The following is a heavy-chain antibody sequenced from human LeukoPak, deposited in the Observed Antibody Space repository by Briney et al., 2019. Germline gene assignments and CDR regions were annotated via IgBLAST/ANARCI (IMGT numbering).Heavy chain of an antibody. Sequence: GGSLRLSCAASGFTFSSYWMHWVRQAPGKGLVWVSRINSDGSSTSYADSVKGRFTISRDNAKNTLYLQMNSLRAEDTALYHCARGVGTRDDAFDIWGQGTMVTVSS. CDR3: ARGVGTRDDAFDI. CDR1: GFTFSSYW. D-gene: IGHD2-15*01. CDR2: INSDGSST. V-gene: IGHV3-74*01. J-gene: IGHJ3*02.